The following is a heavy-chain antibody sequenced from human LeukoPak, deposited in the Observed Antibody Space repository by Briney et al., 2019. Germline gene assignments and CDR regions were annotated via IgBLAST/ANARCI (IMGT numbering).Heavy chain of an antibody. CDR3: ARRGDY. CDR1: DYSISRGYH. Sequence: PSETLSLTCTVSDYSISRGYHWGWIRQPPGKGLEWIGSIHHSGSTYYNPSLKSRVTISIDTSKNQFSLKLSSVTAADTAVYYCARRGDYWGQGTLVTVSS. J-gene: IGHJ4*02. V-gene: IGHV4-38-2*02. CDR2: IHHSGST.